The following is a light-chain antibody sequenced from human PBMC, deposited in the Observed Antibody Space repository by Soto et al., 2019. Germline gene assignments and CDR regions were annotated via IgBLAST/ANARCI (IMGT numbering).Light chain of an antibody. J-gene: IGKJ1*01. CDR1: QSLSSS. Sequence: PWERATLSCKASQSLSSSLAWYQQKPGQAPRVLIYDTSTRATGIPARFSGSGSGTDFTLTISSLEPEDSAVYYCHQRSNWWTFGQGTKVDIK. CDR3: HQRSNWWT. V-gene: IGKV3-11*01. CDR2: DTS.